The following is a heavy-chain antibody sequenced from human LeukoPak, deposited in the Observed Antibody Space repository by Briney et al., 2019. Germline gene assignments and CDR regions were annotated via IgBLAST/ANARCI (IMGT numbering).Heavy chain of an antibody. D-gene: IGHD2-2*01. CDR3: ATKRRGYCSSTSCYEEDDY. Sequence: SETLSLTCTVSGGSISSYYWSWIRQPPGKGLEWIGYIYYSGSTNYNPSLKSRVTISVDTSKNQFSLKLSSVTAADTAVYYCATKRRGYCSSTSCYEEDDYWGQGTLVTVSS. CDR1: GGSISSYY. CDR2: IYYSGST. V-gene: IGHV4-59*01. J-gene: IGHJ4*02.